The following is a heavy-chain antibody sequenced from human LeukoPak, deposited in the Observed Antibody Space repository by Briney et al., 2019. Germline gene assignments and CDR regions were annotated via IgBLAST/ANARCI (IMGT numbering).Heavy chain of an antibody. V-gene: IGHV4-38-2*02. CDR2: IYHSGST. Sequence: SETLSLTCTVSGYSISSGYYWGWIRQPPGKGLGWIGSIYHSGSTYYNPSLKSPATISVDTSKNQFSLKMSPVTAADTAVYYCARDSGVDKWFDPWGQGTLVTVSS. J-gene: IGHJ5*02. CDR1: GYSISSGYY. D-gene: IGHD1-26*01. CDR3: ARDSGVDKWFDP.